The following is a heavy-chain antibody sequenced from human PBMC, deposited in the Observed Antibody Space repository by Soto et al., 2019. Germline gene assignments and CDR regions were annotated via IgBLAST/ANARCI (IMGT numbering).Heavy chain of an antibody. CDR3: ARGRRLTMTGREFYYRLDV. V-gene: IGHV3-30*04. Sequence: GSLRLSCTASGFSLTSFAVHWVRQAPGKGLEWVAVISSDGSNKYYIESVKGRFNISRDNFKNAMYMEIDNLRIEDTAVYYCARGRRLTMTGREFYYRLDVWGQGTTVTVSS. J-gene: IGHJ6*02. CDR1: GFSLTSFA. D-gene: IGHD3-10*01. CDR2: ISSDGSNK.